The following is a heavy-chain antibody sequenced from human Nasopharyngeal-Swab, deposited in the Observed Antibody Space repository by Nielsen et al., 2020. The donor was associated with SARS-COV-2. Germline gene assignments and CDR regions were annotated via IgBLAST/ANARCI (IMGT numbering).Heavy chain of an antibody. V-gene: IGHV3-30-3*01. CDR1: GFTFSSYA. J-gene: IGHJ4*02. CDR3: AKASRAATGFDY. CDR2: ISYDGSNK. D-gene: IGHD6-13*01. Sequence: GESLKISCAASGFTFSSYAMHWVRQAPGKGLEWVAVISYDGSNKYYADSVKGRFTISRDNSKNTLYLQMNSLRAEDTALYYCAKASRAATGFDYWGQGSLVTVSS.